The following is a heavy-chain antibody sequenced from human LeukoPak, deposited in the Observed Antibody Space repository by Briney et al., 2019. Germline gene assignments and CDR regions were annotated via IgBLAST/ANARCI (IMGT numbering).Heavy chain of an antibody. V-gene: IGHV5-51*01. J-gene: IGHJ6*02. CDR1: GYSFTSYW. D-gene: IGHD2-2*01. Sequence: GGSLQISCKGSGYSFTSYWIGWVRPMPGKGLEWMGIIYPGDSDTRYSPSFQGQVTISADKSISTAYLQWSSLKASDTAMYYCARIKYCSSTSCYGLGDVWGQGTTVTVSS. CDR2: IYPGDSDT. CDR3: ARIKYCSSTSCYGLGDV.